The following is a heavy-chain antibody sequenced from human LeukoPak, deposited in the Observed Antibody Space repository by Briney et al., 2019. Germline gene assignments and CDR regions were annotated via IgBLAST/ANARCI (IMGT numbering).Heavy chain of an antibody. CDR3: AKMKGHPLPKYYMDV. V-gene: IGHV3-23*01. Sequence: GGSLRLSCAASGFTFSSYAMSWVREAPARGLEWVSSLRGNGDTFYADSVKGRFTISRDNSKNTLYLEMNSLRAKDTAIYYCAKMKGHPLPKYYMDVWGQGTTVTVSS. CDR1: GFTFSSYA. CDR2: LRGNGDT. D-gene: IGHD1-26*01. J-gene: IGHJ6*01.